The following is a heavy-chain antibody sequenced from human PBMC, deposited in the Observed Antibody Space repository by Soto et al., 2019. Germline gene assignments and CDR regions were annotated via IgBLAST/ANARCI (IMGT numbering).Heavy chain of an antibody. J-gene: IGHJ3*01. CDR3: VRDHRWAFDF. D-gene: IGHD2-15*01. CDR1: GFTFSSYA. V-gene: IGHV3-48*02. CDR2: ISVGGGSI. Sequence: EVQLVESGGGLVQPGGSLRVSCVASGFTFSSYALNWVRQAPGKGLEWVSYISVGGGSIFYADSVKDRFTISRGDATNSLYLQMNSLRDEDTAVYYCVRDHRWAFDFWGQGTMVTVSS.